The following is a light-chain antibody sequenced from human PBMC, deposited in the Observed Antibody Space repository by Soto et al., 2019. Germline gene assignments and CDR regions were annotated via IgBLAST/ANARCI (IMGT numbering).Light chain of an antibody. CDR1: QDIANS. Sequence: EIQMTQSPSSLSAAIGDRVILACQSSQDIANSLNWYQHKPGKAPKLLIYDASNLERGVPARFGGSGSGTDFTLTVSSLQPEDFATYYCQQLFMYPPTFGPGTKVDIK. CDR2: DAS. J-gene: IGKJ3*01. CDR3: QQLFMYPPT. V-gene: IGKV1-33*01.